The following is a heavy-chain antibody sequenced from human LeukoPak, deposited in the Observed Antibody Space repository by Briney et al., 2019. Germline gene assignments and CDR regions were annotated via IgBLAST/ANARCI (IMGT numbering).Heavy chain of an antibody. CDR1: GDSIRNYN. V-gene: IGHV4-59*01. CDR2: IYFSAST. J-gene: IGHJ4*02. CDR3: AIVYYHSRAYYLYFFDY. D-gene: IGHD3-22*01. Sequence: SETLSLTCTVSGDSIRNYNWTWIRQPPGKGLEWIGYIYFSASTNSNPSLKSRFTISVDTSKNQFSLKLSSVTAADTAVYYCAIVYYHSRAYYLYFFDYWGQGTLVTVSS.